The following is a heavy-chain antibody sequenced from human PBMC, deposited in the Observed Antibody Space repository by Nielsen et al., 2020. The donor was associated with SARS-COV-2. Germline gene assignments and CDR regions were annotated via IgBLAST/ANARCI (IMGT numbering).Heavy chain of an antibody. J-gene: IGHJ4*02. CDR2: IYHRGST. CDR3: AGDCSCGLGSSPSYYFDY. CDR1: GGSISSNNW. V-gene: IGHV4-4*02. D-gene: IGHD7-27*01. Sequence: SETLSLTCAVSGGSISSNNWWSWVRQPPGKGLEWIGEIYHRGSTNYSPSLKTRVTISVDKSKNQFSLELRSVTAADTAVYYCAGDCSCGLGSSPSYYFDYWGQGTLVTVSS.